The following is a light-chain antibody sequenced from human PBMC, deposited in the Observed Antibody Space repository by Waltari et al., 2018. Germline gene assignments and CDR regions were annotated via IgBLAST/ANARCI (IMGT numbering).Light chain of an antibody. V-gene: IGLV3-21*03. CDR2: DDS. J-gene: IGLJ3*02. Sequence: SYVLTQPPSVSVAPGKTARITCGGNNMGSKSENWYQQKPGQAPVLVVYDDSDRPSGIPERFSGSNSGNTATLTISRVEAGDEADCYCQVWDSSSDHWVFGGGTKLTVL. CDR1: NMGSKS. CDR3: QVWDSSSDHWV.